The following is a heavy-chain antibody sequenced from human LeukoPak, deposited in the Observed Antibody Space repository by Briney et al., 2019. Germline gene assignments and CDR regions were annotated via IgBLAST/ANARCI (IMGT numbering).Heavy chain of an antibody. Sequence: PGGSLRLSCAASGFTFSNFAMMWVRQAPGTGLQWVSTITGYGATFYADSVRGRFTIFRDTSMNTLFLQMNSLGAEDTAVYYCVKGAAAGKVDWFDPWGQGTLVTVSS. J-gene: IGHJ5*02. CDR2: ITGYGAT. V-gene: IGHV3-23*01. CDR1: GFTFSNFA. CDR3: VKGAAAGKVDWFDP. D-gene: IGHD6-13*01.